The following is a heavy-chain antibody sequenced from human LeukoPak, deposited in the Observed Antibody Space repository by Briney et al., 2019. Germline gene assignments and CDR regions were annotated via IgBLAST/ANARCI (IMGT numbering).Heavy chain of an antibody. Sequence: ASVKVSCKASGYTFTTYDINWVRQATGQGLEWMGWMNPNSGNTGYAQKFQGRVTTTRNTSMSTAYMELNSLRSEDTAVYYCARANYYGSGKKDLDYWGQGTLVTVSS. J-gene: IGHJ4*02. CDR1: GYTFTTYD. CDR2: MNPNSGNT. D-gene: IGHD3-10*01. V-gene: IGHV1-8*01. CDR3: ARANYYGSGKKDLDY.